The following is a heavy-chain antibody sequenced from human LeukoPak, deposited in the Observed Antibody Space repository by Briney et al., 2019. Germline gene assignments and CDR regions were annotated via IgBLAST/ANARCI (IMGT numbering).Heavy chain of an antibody. CDR2: ITWNSGGI. D-gene: IGHD6-19*01. Sequence: PGRSLRLSCEASGFTFDDYAMHWVRQAPGKGLEWVSGITWNSGGIGYADSVKGRFTISRDNAKNSLYLEMNSLSSADTALYYCAKASGTSGWYLNLDYWGHGTLVTVSS. V-gene: IGHV3-9*01. CDR1: GFTFDDYA. CDR3: AKASGTSGWYLNLDY. J-gene: IGHJ4*01.